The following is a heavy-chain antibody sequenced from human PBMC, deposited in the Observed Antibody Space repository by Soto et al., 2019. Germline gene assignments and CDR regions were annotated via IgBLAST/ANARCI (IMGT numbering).Heavy chain of an antibody. Sequence: PGGSLKISCVASGYVFPIYHISWVRQMPGKGLEWVGKIDPTDSRTMYRPSSRARITISVDKSINTAYLEWCRLKDSDTAMYYCARHDFNGDFDFWGKGTQGTTSS. V-gene: IGHV5-10-1*01. CDR2: IDPTDSRT. J-gene: IGHJ4*02. D-gene: IGHD2-8*01. CDR1: GYVFPIYH. CDR3: ARHDFNGDFDF.